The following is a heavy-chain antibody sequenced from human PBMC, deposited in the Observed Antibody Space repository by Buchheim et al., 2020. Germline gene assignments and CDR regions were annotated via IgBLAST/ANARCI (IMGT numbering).Heavy chain of an antibody. D-gene: IGHD2-15*01. V-gene: IGHV3-23*01. CDR3: ARRYCSGGSCLDY. CDR2: ISGSGAGT. Sequence: EVQLLESGGGLVQPGGSPRLSCAASGFTFSSYPMSWVRQAPGKGLEWVSAISGSGAGTSYADSVKGRFTMSRDNSKITLYLQMNSLRAEDTAVYYCARRYCSGGSCLDYWGQGTL. CDR1: GFTFSSYP. J-gene: IGHJ4*02.